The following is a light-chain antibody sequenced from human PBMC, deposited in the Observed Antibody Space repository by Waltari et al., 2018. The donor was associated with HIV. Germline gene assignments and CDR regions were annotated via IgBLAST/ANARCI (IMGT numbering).Light chain of an antibody. CDR1: SSDSGGFKS. J-gene: IGLJ2*01. V-gene: IGLV2-14*03. CDR3: DSSMTNVNMDV. CDR2: GVS. Sequence: QSALTQPASVSGSPGQSITISCTGTSSDSGGFKSVSWYQQSPGKATELVIYGVSCRPSGVSNHFSGAKSGKTASLTISGLQAEDGADYYCDSSMTNVNMDVFGGGTKLTVL.